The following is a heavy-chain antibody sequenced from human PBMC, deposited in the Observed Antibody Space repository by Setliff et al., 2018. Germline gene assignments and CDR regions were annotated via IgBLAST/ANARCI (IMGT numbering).Heavy chain of an antibody. CDR2: IYYSGST. J-gene: IGHJ4*02. CDR1: GGSISSGGYY. V-gene: IGHV4-31*03. D-gene: IGHD3-16*02. Sequence: LSLTCTVSGGSISSGGYYWSWIRQHPGKGLEWIGYIYYSGSTYYNPSLKSRVTISVDTSKNQFSLKLSSVTAADTAVYYCARDNNPGYRGYWGRFDYWGQGTLVTVLS. CDR3: ARDNNPGYRGYWGRFDY.